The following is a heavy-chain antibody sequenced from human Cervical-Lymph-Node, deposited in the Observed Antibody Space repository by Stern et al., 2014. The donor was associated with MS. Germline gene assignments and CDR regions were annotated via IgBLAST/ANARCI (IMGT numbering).Heavy chain of an antibody. CDR1: GFNFNTSA. J-gene: IGHJ5*02. V-gene: IGHV3-30-3*01. Sequence: QVQLVESGGGVVQPGRSLRLSCAASGFNFNTSALNWVRQAPGKGLEWVAAVSYDATEKHYADSVKGRFTISTDNSKKTVFLQMSGLTHEDTAVYYCQTGDRWGQGTLVTVSS. CDR2: VSYDATEK. CDR3: QTGDR. D-gene: IGHD1-14*01.